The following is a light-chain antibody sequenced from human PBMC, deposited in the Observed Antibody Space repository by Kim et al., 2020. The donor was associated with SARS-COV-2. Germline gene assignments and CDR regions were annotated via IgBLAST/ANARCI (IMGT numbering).Light chain of an antibody. CDR2: GAS. CDR1: QDIGDD. V-gene: IGKV1-6*01. Sequence: GARVTITCRASQDIGDDLDWYRQKPGKAPELLIHGASDLQSEVPSRFSGNGSNTDFTLTIRSLQPEDFATYYCLQYSNYPRTFGRGTKV. CDR3: LQYSNYPRT. J-gene: IGKJ1*01.